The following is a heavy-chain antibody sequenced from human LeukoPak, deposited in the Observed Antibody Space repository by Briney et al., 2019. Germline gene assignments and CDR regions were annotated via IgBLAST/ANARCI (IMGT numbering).Heavy chain of an antibody. V-gene: IGHV4-39*01. J-gene: IGHJ5*02. CDR2: VFYSGSA. D-gene: IGHD2-21*02. CDR1: GDSISSTSYY. CDR3: ARQQSDTSLFDP. Sequence: SETLSLTCIVSGDSISSTSYYWAWIRQPPGKGLEWIGMVFYSGSAYYTPSLRGRVTLSVDTSRNQFSLNLISVTAADTGVYFCARQQSDTSLFDPWGQGTLVTVSS.